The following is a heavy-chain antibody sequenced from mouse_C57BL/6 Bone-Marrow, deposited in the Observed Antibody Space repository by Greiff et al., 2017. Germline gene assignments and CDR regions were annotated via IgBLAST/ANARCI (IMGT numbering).Heavy chain of an antibody. Sequence: EVHLVESGTVLARPGASVKMSCKTSGYTFTSYWMHWVKQRPGQGLEWIGAIYPGNSDTSYNQKFKGKAKRTAVTSASTAYMELSSLTNEDSAVYSCAGDYGFAYWGQGTLVTVSA. V-gene: IGHV1-5*01. CDR3: AGDYGFAY. CDR2: IYPGNSDT. CDR1: GYTFTSYW. D-gene: IGHD2-4*01. J-gene: IGHJ3*01.